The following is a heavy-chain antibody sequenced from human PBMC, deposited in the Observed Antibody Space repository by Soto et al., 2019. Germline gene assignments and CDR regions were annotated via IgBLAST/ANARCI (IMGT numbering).Heavy chain of an antibody. CDR1: GGTFSSYT. CDR3: ARDWESTTQPWGFGDS. V-gene: IGHV1-69*08. D-gene: IGHD5-18*01. CDR2: IIPIFGVT. J-gene: IGHJ4*02. Sequence: QVQLVQSGAEVTKPGSSVKVSCKASGGTFSSYTITWVRQSPGQGLEWLVRIIPIFGVTNYAQKFQDRVTITADRSTTTAYMELSRLRSEDTAVYYCARDWESTTQPWGFGDSWGQGTLVTVSS.